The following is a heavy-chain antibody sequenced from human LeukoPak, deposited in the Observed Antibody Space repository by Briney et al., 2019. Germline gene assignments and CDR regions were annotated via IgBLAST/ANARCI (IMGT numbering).Heavy chain of an antibody. CDR2: ISWNRKSI. J-gene: IGHJ4*02. CDR3: AKDKWVVVAAAFDY. Sequence: GGSLRLSFAASGFTFDDYAMHWVRQAPGKGLEWVSGISWNRKSIGYADSVKGRFTISRDNAKKSLYLQMNSLRAEDTAVYYCAKDKWVVVAAAFDYWGQGTLVTVSS. V-gene: IGHV3-9*01. D-gene: IGHD2-15*01. CDR1: GFTFDDYA.